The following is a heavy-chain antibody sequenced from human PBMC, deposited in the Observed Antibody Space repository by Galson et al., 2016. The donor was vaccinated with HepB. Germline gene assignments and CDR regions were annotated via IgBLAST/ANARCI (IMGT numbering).Heavy chain of an antibody. CDR3: ATFESRFLEWDTPGWAVTGVDY. J-gene: IGHJ4*02. CDR2: LYYSGST. Sequence: LSLTCSVSGASVSTDTYSWTWIRQPPGKGLECIASLYYSGSTYYNPSLKSRVTISVDTSKNQFSLKLSSVTAADTAVYYCATFESRFLEWDTPGWAVTGVDYWGQGTLVTVSS. D-gene: IGHD3-3*01. V-gene: IGHV4-39*07. CDR1: GASVSTDTYS.